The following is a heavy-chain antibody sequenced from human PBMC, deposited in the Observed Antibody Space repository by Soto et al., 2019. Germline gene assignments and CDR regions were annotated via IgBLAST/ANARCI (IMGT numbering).Heavy chain of an antibody. Sequence: GGSLRLSCAASGFTFSSYWMSWVRQAPGKGLEWVAVIWSDGNNRYYADSVKGRFTISRDNSKNTLYLQMNSLRAEDTAVYYCVRGDNWNDEASDYWGQGTLVTVSS. J-gene: IGHJ4*02. V-gene: IGHV3-33*08. CDR1: GFTFSSYW. CDR3: VRGDNWNDEASDY. D-gene: IGHD1-1*01. CDR2: IWSDGNNR.